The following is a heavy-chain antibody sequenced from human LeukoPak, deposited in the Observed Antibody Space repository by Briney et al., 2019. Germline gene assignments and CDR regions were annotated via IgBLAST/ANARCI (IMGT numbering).Heavy chain of an antibody. D-gene: IGHD5-24*01. V-gene: IGHV3-23*01. CDR3: ARRAYNWGAFDI. J-gene: IGHJ3*02. CDR1: GFTFTNYD. Sequence: GGSLRLSGAASGFTFTNYDMNWVRQAPGKGLEWVSTLSPSGADTYYADSVEGRFTISRDISKNTLYLQMNSLRAEDTAVYYCARRAYNWGAFDIWGQGTMVTVSS. CDR2: LSPSGADT.